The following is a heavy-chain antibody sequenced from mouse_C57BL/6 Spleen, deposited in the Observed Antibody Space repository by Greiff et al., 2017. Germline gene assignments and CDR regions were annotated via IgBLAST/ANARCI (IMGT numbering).Heavy chain of an antibody. Sequence: EVQGVESGGGLVQPGGSLSLSCAASGFTFTDYYMSWVRQPPGKALEWLGFIRNKANGYTTEYSASVKGRFTISRDNSQSILYLQMNALRAEDSATYYCARVITTVVSGTYFDYWGQGTTLTVSS. V-gene: IGHV7-3*01. CDR1: GFTFTDYY. CDR3: ARVITTVVSGTYFDY. CDR2: IRNKANGYTT. J-gene: IGHJ2*01. D-gene: IGHD1-1*01.